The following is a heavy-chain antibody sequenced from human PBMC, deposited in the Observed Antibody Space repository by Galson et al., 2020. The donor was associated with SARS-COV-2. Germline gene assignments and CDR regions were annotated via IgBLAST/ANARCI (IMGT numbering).Heavy chain of an antibody. D-gene: IGHD3-10*01. Sequence: NSGGSLRLSCAASGFTFSSYSMNWVRQAPGKGLEWVSSISSSSSYIYYADSVKGRFTISRDNAKNSLYLQMNSLRAEDTAVYYCARPSGQGNYYYYGMDVWGQGTTVTVSS. CDR2: ISSSSSYI. CDR1: GFTFSSYS. V-gene: IGHV3-21*01. CDR3: ARPSGQGNYYYYGMDV. J-gene: IGHJ6*02.